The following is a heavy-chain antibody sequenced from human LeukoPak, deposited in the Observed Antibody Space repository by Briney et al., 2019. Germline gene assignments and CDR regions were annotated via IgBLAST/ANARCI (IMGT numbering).Heavy chain of an antibody. CDR2: IWYDGSNK. CDR3: ACPRSGWIYYFDY. Sequence: PGGSLRLSCAASGFTSSSYGMHWVRQAPGKGLEWVAVIWYDGSNKYYADSVKGRFTISRDNSKNTLYLQMNSLRAEDTAVYYCACPRSGWIYYFDYWGQGTLVTVSS. D-gene: IGHD6-19*01. V-gene: IGHV3-33*01. CDR1: GFTSSSYG. J-gene: IGHJ4*02.